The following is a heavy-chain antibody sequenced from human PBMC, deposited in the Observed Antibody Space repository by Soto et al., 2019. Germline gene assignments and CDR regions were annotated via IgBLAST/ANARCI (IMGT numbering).Heavy chain of an antibody. CDR3: VRLIGNSWLDF. V-gene: IGHV6-1*01. Sequence: SQTLSLTCAISGDSVSISSVTWNWIRQSPSRGLEWLGRTYYRSKWYNDYAESVKSRITINPDTSKNQFSLHLNSVTPEDTAVYYCVRLIGNSWLDFWGQGTLVTVSS. CDR1: GDSVSISSVT. CDR2: TYYRSKWYN. J-gene: IGHJ5*01. D-gene: IGHD1-26*01.